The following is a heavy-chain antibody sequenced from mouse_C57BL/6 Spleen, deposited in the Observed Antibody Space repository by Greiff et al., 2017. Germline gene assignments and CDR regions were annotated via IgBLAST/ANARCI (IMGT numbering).Heavy chain of an antibody. CDR2: IYPGSGST. CDR1: GYTFTSYW. CDR3: ARGPLLRYPGTFDY. D-gene: IGHD1-1*01. J-gene: IGHJ2*01. Sequence: QVQLQQSGAELVKPGASVKMSCKASGYTFTSYWITWVKQRPGQGLEWIGDIYPGSGSTNYNEKFKSKATLTVDTSSSTAYMQLSSLTSEDSAVYYCARGPLLRYPGTFDYWGQGTTLTVSS. V-gene: IGHV1-55*01.